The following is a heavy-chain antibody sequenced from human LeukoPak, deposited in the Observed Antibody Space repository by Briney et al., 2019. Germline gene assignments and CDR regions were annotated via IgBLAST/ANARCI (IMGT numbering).Heavy chain of an antibody. CDR3: ANTPGIAPAGINY. V-gene: IGHV1-69*02. CDR2: IIPILGIA. J-gene: IGHJ4*02. CDR1: GGTFSSYT. D-gene: IGHD6-13*01. Sequence: VASVKVSCKASGGTFSSYTISWVRQAPGQGLEWMGRIIPILGIANYAQKFQGRVTITADKSTSTAYMELSSLRSEDTAVYYCANTPGIAPAGINYWGQGTLVTVSS.